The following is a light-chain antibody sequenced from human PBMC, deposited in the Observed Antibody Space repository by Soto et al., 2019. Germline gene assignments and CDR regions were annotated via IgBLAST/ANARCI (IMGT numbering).Light chain of an antibody. Sequence: QSVLTQPPSVSAAPGQTVTISCSGSSSNIGNNYVSWYQHLPGTAPKLLIYDNNKRPSGIPDRFSGSKSDTSATLGISGVKTGDEADYYCGTWDSSLSAGVFGGGTKLTVL. J-gene: IGLJ3*02. CDR1: SSNIGNNY. CDR3: GTWDSSLSAGV. V-gene: IGLV1-51*01. CDR2: DNN.